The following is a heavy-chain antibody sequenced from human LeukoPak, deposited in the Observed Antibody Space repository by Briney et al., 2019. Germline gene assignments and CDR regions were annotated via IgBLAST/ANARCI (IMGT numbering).Heavy chain of an antibody. CDR1: GYTFTGYY. Sequence: ASVKVSCKASGYTFTGYYMHWVRQAPGQGLEWMGWISAYNGNTNYAQKLQGRVTMTTDTSTSTAYMELRSLRSDDTAVYYCARDRSYSSSWYPLFDYWGQGTLVTVSS. CDR3: ARDRSYSSSWYPLFDY. J-gene: IGHJ4*02. CDR2: ISAYNGNT. V-gene: IGHV1-18*04. D-gene: IGHD6-13*01.